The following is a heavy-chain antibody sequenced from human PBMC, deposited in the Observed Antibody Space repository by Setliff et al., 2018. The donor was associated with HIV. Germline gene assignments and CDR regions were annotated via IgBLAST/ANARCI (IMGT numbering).Heavy chain of an antibody. CDR1: GGSISSSGNY. D-gene: IGHD3-10*01. CDR3: ARDLSPYGSGDPYYYYGMDV. V-gene: IGHV4-31*03. J-gene: IGHJ6*02. CDR2: IYYTGST. Sequence: LSLTCTVSGGSISSSGNYWTWIRQRPGKGLEWIGYIYYTGSTYYHPSLKSRVLISVDTSNNLFSLSLRSVTAADTAVYYCARDLSPYGSGDPYYYYGMDVWGQGTRVTVSS.